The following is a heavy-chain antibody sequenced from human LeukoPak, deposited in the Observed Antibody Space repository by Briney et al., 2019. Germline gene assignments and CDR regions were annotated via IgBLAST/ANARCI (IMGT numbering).Heavy chain of an antibody. D-gene: IGHD6-13*01. CDR3: ASLPYISSWYGHQYFQH. CDR2: IYYSGST. J-gene: IGHJ1*01. CDR1: GGSISSYY. V-gene: IGHV4-59*01. Sequence: SETLSLTCTVSGGSISSYYWSWIRQPPGKGLEWIGYIYYSGSTTYNPSLKSRVTISVDTSKNQFSLKLSSVTAADTAVYYCASLPYISSWYGHQYFQHWGQGTLVTVSS.